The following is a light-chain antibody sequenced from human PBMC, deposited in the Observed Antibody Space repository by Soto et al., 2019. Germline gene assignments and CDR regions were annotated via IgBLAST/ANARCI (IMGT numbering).Light chain of an antibody. V-gene: IGKV1-5*03. J-gene: IGKJ4*02. CDR2: KRY. CDR1: QSIRKG. CDR3: QHYDGFPIT. Sequence: DIQMTQSPSALSASVGDRVIITCRARQSIRKGLAWSQHKPGKAPKLLSYKRYTLQSGVPSRFSGSGSGTELTLTISGLHPDAFASYYCQHYDGFPITFGGAPNVEI.